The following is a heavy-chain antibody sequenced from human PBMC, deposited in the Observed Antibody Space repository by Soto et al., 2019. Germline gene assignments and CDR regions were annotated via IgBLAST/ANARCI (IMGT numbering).Heavy chain of an antibody. Sequence: GGSLRLSCAASGFTFSSYAMSWVRQAPGKGLEWVSAISGSGGSTYYADSVKGRFNISRDNSKNTLYLQMNSLRAEDTAVFFFAKDGRGPYSSSWYDWFDPWGQGTLVTVSS. J-gene: IGHJ5*02. CDR3: AKDGRGPYSSSWYDWFDP. D-gene: IGHD6-13*01. CDR1: GFTFSSYA. V-gene: IGHV3-23*01. CDR2: ISGSGGST.